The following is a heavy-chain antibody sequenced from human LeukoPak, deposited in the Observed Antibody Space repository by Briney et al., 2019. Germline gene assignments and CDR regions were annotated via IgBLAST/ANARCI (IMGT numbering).Heavy chain of an antibody. J-gene: IGHJ4*02. CDR3: AKYYYDSSGTLDY. Sequence: PGGSLRLSYAASGFTFRSYAMSWVRQAPGKGLEWVSAISGSGGSTYYADSVKGRFTISRDNSKNTLYLQMNSLRAEDTAVYYCAKYYYDSSGTLDYWGQGTLVTVSS. CDR2: ISGSGGST. D-gene: IGHD3-22*01. CDR1: GFTFRSYA. V-gene: IGHV3-23*01.